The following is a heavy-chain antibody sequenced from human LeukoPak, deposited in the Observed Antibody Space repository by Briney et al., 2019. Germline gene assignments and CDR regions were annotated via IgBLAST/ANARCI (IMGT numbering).Heavy chain of an antibody. J-gene: IGHJ4*02. D-gene: IGHD6-6*01. V-gene: IGHV1-2*02. Sequence: ASVKVSCKASGYTFTGYYMHWVRQAPGQGLEWMGWINPNSGGTNYAQKFQGRVTMTRDTSISTAYMELSRLRSDDTAVYYCARYLGIEQLVGYWGQGTLVTVSS. CDR3: ARYLGIEQLVGY. CDR2: INPNSGGT. CDR1: GYTFTGYY.